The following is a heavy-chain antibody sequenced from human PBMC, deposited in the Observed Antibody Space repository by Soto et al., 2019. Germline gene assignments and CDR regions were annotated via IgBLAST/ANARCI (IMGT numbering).Heavy chain of an antibody. J-gene: IGHJ4*02. CDR1: GFTFSSFA. V-gene: IGHV3-23*01. CDR2: ISGSGWST. Sequence: GGSLRLSCAASGFTFSSFAMSWVRQGPGEGLKWVSGISGSGWSTYYADSVKGRFTMSRDNSRNTLYLQMNSLRAEDTALYYCASASPANDYWGQGTLVTVSS. CDR3: ASASPANDY.